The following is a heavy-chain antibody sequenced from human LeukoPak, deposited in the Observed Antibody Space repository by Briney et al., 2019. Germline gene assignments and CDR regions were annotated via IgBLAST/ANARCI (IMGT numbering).Heavy chain of an antibody. D-gene: IGHD3-9*01. CDR3: ARNDILTEY. CDR1: GGSFSGYY. CDR2: INHSGST. Sequence: SETLSLTCAVYGGSFSGYYWSWIRQPPGKGLEWIGEINHSGSTNYNPSLKSRVTISVDTSKNQFSLKLSSVTAADTAVYYCARNDILTEYWGQGTLVTVSS. V-gene: IGHV4-34*01. J-gene: IGHJ4*02.